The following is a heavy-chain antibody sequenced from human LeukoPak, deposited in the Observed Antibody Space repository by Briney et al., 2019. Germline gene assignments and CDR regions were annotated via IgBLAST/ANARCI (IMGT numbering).Heavy chain of an antibody. V-gene: IGHV5-51*01. CDR2: FYPGNSDT. Sequence: GESLKISFQGSGSRFTYYWIGWVRPMPGKGLEWMGIFYPGNSDTRYSPSFQGQVTFSGDKSINTAYLQWSSLQASDTGIYYCARHIGSSATYDYWAQGTLVTVSS. CDR3: ARHIGSSATYDY. J-gene: IGHJ4*02. D-gene: IGHD5-12*01. CDR1: GSRFTYYW.